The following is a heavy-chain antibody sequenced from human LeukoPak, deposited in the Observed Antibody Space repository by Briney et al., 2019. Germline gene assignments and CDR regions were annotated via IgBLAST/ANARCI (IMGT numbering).Heavy chain of an antibody. CDR1: GGTFSSYA. V-gene: IGHV1-69*13. CDR2: IIPIFGTA. D-gene: IGHD6-19*01. CDR3: ERDPVSPEAVAGTWYFQH. J-gene: IGHJ1*01. Sequence: ASVKVSCKASGGTFSSYAISWVRQAPGQGLEWMGGIIPIFGTANYAQKFQGRVTITADESTSTAYMELSSLRSEDTAVYYCERDPVSPEAVAGTWYFQHWGQGTLVTVSS.